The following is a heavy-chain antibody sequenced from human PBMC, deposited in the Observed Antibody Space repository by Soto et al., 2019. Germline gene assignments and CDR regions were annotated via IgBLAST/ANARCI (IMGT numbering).Heavy chain of an antibody. Sequence: GASVKVSCKASGYTFTSYGISWVRQAPGQGLEWMGWISAYNGNTNYAQKLQGRVTMTTDTSTSTAYMELRSLRSDDTAVYYCARVWGYDSSGYDDYWGQGTLVTVSS. V-gene: IGHV1-18*01. J-gene: IGHJ4*02. CDR2: ISAYNGNT. D-gene: IGHD3-22*01. CDR1: GYTFTSYG. CDR3: ARVWGYDSSGYDDY.